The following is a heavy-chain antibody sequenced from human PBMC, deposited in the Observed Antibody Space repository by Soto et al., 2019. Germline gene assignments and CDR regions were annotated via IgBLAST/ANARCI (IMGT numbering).Heavy chain of an antibody. J-gene: IGHJ4*02. Sequence: QLQLQESGPVLVKPSETLSLTCTVSGGSFSGRTYYWGWIRQPPGKGLEWIGSIYYTGDTYYSPSLKSRVTISVDTSKNQFSLKLNSVTAADTAVYYCAGGTFGVIMSFDSWGQGTLVTVSS. CDR1: GGSFSGRTYY. D-gene: IGHD3-3*01. CDR2: IYYTGDT. V-gene: IGHV4-39*01. CDR3: AGGTFGVIMSFDS.